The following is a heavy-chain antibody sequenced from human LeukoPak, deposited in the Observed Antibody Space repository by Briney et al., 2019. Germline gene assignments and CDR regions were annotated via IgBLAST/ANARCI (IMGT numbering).Heavy chain of an antibody. CDR1: GGSFSGYY. V-gene: IGHV4-34*01. Sequence: SETLSLTCAVYGGSFSGYYWSWIRQPPGKGLEWIGEINDCRSTSCSPSLKSRVSISVDTSKNQFSLKLSSVTAADTAVYYCARVIDYDISGYYLGYWGQGNRVTVSS. CDR3: ARVIDYDISGYYLGY. D-gene: IGHD3-22*01. J-gene: IGHJ4*02. CDR2: INDCRST.